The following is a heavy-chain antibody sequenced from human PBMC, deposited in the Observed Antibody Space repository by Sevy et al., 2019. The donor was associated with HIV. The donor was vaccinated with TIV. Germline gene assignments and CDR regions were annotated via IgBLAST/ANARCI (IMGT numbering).Heavy chain of an antibody. CDR3: VGRPYSSAYSWSYHFDY. CDR2: ISGSSSAI. CDR1: GFTFSDYY. Sequence: GGSLGLSCAASGFTFSDYYMSWIRQAPGKGLEWISYISGSSSAIVYADSVKGRFAITRNNAKKSLYLHMDNLRAEDTAVYFCVGRPYSSAYSWSYHFDYWGQGTLVTVSS. J-gene: IGHJ4*02. D-gene: IGHD3-16*01. V-gene: IGHV3-11*01.